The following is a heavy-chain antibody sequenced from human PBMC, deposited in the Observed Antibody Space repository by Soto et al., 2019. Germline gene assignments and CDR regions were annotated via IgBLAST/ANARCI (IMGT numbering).Heavy chain of an antibody. Sequence: GGSLLLSCAASVFAFGDRPMTWVRQAPGKALEWVSTINENGANTHYPDSVKGRFTISRDNSQKTVDLQMNSLRADDTALYYCVSWVSAHFDFWGRGTMVTVSS. CDR1: VFAFGDRP. D-gene: IGHD2-8*01. CDR3: VSWVSAHFDF. V-gene: IGHV3-23*01. CDR2: INENGANT. J-gene: IGHJ4*02.